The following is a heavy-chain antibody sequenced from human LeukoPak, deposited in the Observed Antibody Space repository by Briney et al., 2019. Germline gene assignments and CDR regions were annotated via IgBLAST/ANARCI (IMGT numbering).Heavy chain of an antibody. D-gene: IGHD6-13*01. CDR1: GFTFSSHG. CDR3: ARDKYSSSWYLSY. V-gene: IGHV3-30*02. CDR2: IRYDGSNK. Sequence: GGSLRLSCAASGFTFSSHGMHWVRQAPGKGLEWVAFIRYDGSNKYYADSVKGRFTISRDNAKNSLYLQMNSLRAEDTAVYYCARDKYSSSWYLSYWGQGTLVTVSS. J-gene: IGHJ4*02.